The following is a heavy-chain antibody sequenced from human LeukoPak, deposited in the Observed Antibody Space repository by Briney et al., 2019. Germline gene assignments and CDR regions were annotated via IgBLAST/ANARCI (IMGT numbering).Heavy chain of an antibody. CDR1: GGSFSGYY. CDR2: INHSGST. V-gene: IGHV4-34*01. Sequence: PSETLSLTCAVYGGSFSGYYWSWIRQPPGKGLEWIGEINHSGSTNYNPSLKSRVTISVDTSKNQFSLKLSSVTAADTAVYYCARGVNGYDSYGYSHYYYYMDVWGKGTTVTVSS. CDR3: ARGVNGYDSYGYSHYYYYMDV. J-gene: IGHJ6*03. D-gene: IGHD5-18*01.